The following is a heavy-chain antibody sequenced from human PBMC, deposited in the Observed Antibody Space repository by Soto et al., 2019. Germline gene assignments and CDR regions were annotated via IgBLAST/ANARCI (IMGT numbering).Heavy chain of an antibody. CDR3: ARGRYGDY. CDR1: GYTFTSYG. Sequence: QVHLVQSGAEVKKPGASVKVSCKASGYTFTSYGITWVRQAPGQGLEWMGWISAHNGNTDYAQKLQGRVIVTRDTSKSTAYMELRSLRSDGTAVYYCARGRYGDYWGQGALVTVSS. D-gene: IGHD1-1*01. CDR2: ISAHNGNT. J-gene: IGHJ4*02. V-gene: IGHV1-18*01.